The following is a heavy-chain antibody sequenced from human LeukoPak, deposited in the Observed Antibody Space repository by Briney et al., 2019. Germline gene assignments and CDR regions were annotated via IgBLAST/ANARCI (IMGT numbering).Heavy chain of an antibody. Sequence: PGGSLRLSCAASGFTFSGYGMSWVRQAPGKGLEWVSGISGGGGGTYYADSVKGRFTISRDNFENTLYLQMNSLRAEDTAIYYCAKERVRCSSTSRYPDAFDIWGQGTMVTVSS. J-gene: IGHJ3*02. V-gene: IGHV3-23*01. CDR1: GFTFSGYG. CDR3: AKERVRCSSTSRYPDAFDI. D-gene: IGHD2-2*01. CDR2: ISGGGGGT.